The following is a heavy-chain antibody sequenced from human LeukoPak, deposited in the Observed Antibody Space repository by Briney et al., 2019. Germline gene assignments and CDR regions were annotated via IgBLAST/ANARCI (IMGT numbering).Heavy chain of an antibody. Sequence: GGSLRLSCATSGFTLSSYWMHWVRQVPGKGLEWLSRINNDGVSTSYADSVKGRFTISRDNAKNTLYLQMSSLRTDDTAVYYCARGTGIANPWGQGTLVTASS. CDR1: GFTLSSYW. J-gene: IGHJ5*02. CDR2: INNDGVST. V-gene: IGHV3-74*01. CDR3: ARGTGIANP. D-gene: IGHD6-13*01.